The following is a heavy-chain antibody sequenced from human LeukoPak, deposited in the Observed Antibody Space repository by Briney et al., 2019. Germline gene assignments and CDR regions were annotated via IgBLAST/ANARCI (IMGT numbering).Heavy chain of an antibody. V-gene: IGHV3-23*01. CDR3: AKTRGISISGVVPLCDY. CDR2: ISGSGGTP. D-gene: IGHD3-3*01. J-gene: IGHJ4*02. CDR1: GFTFSASG. Sequence: GGSLRLSCAASGFTFSASGMTWVRQAPGKGLDWVSIISGSGGTPYYTDSVKGRFTISRDNSKNTLYLQMNSLRAEDTAVYYCAKTRGISISGVVPLCDYWGQGTLVTVSS.